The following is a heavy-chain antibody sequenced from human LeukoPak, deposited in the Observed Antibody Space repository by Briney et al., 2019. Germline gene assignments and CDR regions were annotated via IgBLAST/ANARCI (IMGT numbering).Heavy chain of an antibody. CDR2: IFASGST. D-gene: IGHD5/OR15-5a*01. Sequence: SETLSLTCTVSGASISTYCWTWIRQPAGKGLEWIGRIFASGSTNYNPSLKSRIAMSVDTSKNQFSLNLTSVTAADTAMYYCVQDGPLRSDYWGQGTLVTVSS. V-gene: IGHV4-4*07. J-gene: IGHJ4*02. CDR3: VQDGPLRSDY. CDR1: GASISTYC.